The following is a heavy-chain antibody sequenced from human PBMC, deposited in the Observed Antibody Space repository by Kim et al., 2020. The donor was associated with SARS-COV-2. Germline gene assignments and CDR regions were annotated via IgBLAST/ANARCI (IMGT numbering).Heavy chain of an antibody. CDR2: NK. V-gene: IGHV3-30*01. Sequence: NKYYADSVKGRFTISSDNSKNTLYLQMNSLRAEDTAVYYCARSDGYSYFDYWGQGTLVTVSS. CDR3: ARSDGYSYFDY. J-gene: IGHJ4*02. D-gene: IGHD2-15*01.